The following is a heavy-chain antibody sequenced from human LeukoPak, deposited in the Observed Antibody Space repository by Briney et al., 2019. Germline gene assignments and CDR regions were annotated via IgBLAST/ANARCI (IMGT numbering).Heavy chain of an antibody. CDR2: ISAYNGNT. D-gene: IGHD3-9*01. J-gene: IGHJ3*02. Sequence: XRQAXXXGLGWMGWISAYNGNTNYAQKLQGRVTMTPDTSTSTAYMELRSLRTDGTAVYYCATACLLRYFDWLSRQCAFDIWGQGTMVTVSS. V-gene: IGHV1-18*01. CDR3: ATACLLRYFDWLSRQCAFDI.